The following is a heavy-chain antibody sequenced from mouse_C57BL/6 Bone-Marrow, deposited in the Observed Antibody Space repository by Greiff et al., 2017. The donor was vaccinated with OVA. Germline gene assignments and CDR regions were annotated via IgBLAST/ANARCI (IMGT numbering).Heavy chain of an antibody. D-gene: IGHD2-2*01. CDR1: GFSLTSYG. V-gene: IGHV2-5*01. J-gene: IGHJ3*01. CDR2: IWRGGST. CDR3: AKRGDGYDEGFAY. Sequence: VQLQQSGPGLVQPSQSLSITCTVSGFSLTSYGVHWVRQSPGKGLEWLGVIWRGGSTDYNAAFMSRLSITTDNSKSQVFFKMNSLQADDTAIYFCAKRGDGYDEGFAYWGQGTLVTVSA.